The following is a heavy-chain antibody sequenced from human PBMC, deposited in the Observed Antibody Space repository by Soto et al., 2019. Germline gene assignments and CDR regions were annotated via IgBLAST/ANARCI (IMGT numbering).Heavy chain of an antibody. J-gene: IGHJ3*02. D-gene: IGHD2-21*02. CDR1: GFTFRSYG. CDR3: AKDLLTVVVTANSGRGAFDI. CDR2: ISYDGSNK. Sequence: LTFSCAASGFTFRSYGMPWVRQAPGKGLGWVAVISYDGSNKYYADSVKCRFTISRDNSKNTLYLQMNSLRAEDTAVYYCAKDLLTVVVTANSGRGAFDIWGEGAMVAVS. V-gene: IGHV3-30*18.